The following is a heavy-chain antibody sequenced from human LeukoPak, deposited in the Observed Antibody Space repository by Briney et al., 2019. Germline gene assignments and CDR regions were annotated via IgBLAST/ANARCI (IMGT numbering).Heavy chain of an antibody. Sequence: GGSLRLSCAASGFTFDNYAMSWVRQAPGKGLEWVSGISASGGSTYYADSVKGRFTVSRDNSKNTLFLQMNSLRAEDTAVYYCARHGFGEFRYYYYGMDVWGQGTTVTVSS. V-gene: IGHV3-23*01. J-gene: IGHJ6*02. CDR2: ISASGGST. CDR3: ARHGFGEFRYYYYGMDV. CDR1: GFTFDNYA. D-gene: IGHD3-10*01.